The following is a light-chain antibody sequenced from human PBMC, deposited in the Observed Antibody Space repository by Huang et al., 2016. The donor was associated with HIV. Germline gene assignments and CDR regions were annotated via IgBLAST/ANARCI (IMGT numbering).Light chain of an antibody. CDR3: QQYYTSPT. Sequence: DSQMTQSPSSLSAFVGDTVTITCRASQGISNSVAWYQQKPGKAPKLLLYSTSRLESGVPSRFRGGGSGTDYTLTINSLQPDDFATYYCQQYYTSPTFGQGSKVEIK. CDR2: STS. CDR1: QGISNS. V-gene: IGKV1-NL1*01. J-gene: IGKJ1*01.